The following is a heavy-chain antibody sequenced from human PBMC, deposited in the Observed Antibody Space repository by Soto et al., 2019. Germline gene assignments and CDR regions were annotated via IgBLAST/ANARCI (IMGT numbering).Heavy chain of an antibody. CDR3: ARDDSPVDSSSPHYYYYYYGMDV. D-gene: IGHD6-6*01. Sequence: ASVKVSCKASGYTFTGYYMHWVRQAPGQGLEWMGWINPNSGGTNYAQKFQGWVTMTRDTSISTAYMELSRLRSDDTAVYYCARDDSPVDSSSPHYYYYYYGMDVWGQGTTVTVSS. CDR1: GYTFTGYY. CDR2: INPNSGGT. J-gene: IGHJ6*02. V-gene: IGHV1-2*04.